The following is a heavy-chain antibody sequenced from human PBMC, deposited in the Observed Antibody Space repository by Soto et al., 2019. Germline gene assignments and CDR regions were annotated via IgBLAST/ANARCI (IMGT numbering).Heavy chain of an antibody. J-gene: IGHJ4*02. CDR2: IKSKTDGGTT. V-gene: IGHV3-15*01. CDR3: TTGKTVGQPLLLYYFDY. Sequence: GGSLRLSCAASGFTFSNAWMSWVRQAPGKGLEWVGRIKSKTDGGTTDYAAPVKGRFTISRDDSKNTLYLQMNSLKTEDTAVYYCTTGKTVGQPLLLYYFDYWGQGTLVTVSS. D-gene: IGHD2-21*02. CDR1: GFTFSNAW.